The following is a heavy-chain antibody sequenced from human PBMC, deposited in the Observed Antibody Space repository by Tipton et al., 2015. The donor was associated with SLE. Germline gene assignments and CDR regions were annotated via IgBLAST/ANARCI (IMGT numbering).Heavy chain of an antibody. V-gene: IGHV4-34*01. J-gene: IGHJ4*02. CDR3: ARDMRDVWTGYHYFDY. CDR1: GGSFSGYH. D-gene: IGHD3/OR15-3a*01. CDR2: IADTGSP. Sequence: TLSLTCAVYGGSFSGYHWTWIRQPPGQGLEWIGEIADTGSPNYNPSLKSRVTISLDTSKNQFSLRLSPVTAADTAVYYCARDMRDVWTGYHYFDYWGQGTLVTVSS.